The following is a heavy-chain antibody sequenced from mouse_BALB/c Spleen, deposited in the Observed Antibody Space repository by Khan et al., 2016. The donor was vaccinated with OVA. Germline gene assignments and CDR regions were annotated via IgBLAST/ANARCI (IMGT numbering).Heavy chain of an antibody. CDR3: VKEGAYHRNDGWFAY. Sequence: QVQLQQSGAELARPGASVKMSCKASGYTFTTYTIHWVKQRPGQGLEWIGYIIPSTDYTTYNQKFKDKATLTADKSSSTAYMQLSSLTSDESAVYNCVKEGAYHRNDGWFAYWGQGTLVTVSA. D-gene: IGHD2-14*01. CDR2: IIPSTDYT. V-gene: IGHV1-4*01. CDR1: GYTFTTYT. J-gene: IGHJ3*01.